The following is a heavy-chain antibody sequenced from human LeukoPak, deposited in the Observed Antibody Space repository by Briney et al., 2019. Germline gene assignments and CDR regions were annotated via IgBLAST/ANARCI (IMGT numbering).Heavy chain of an antibody. CDR1: GFTFSSYG. D-gene: IGHD3-22*01. CDR3: AREVGHYDSSGYFDY. J-gene: IGHJ4*02. CDR2: IWYDGSNK. Sequence: GGSLRLSCAASGFTFSSYGMHWVRQAPGKGLEWVAVIWYDGSNKYYADSVKGRFTISRDNSKNTLYLQMNSLRAGDTAVYYCAREVGHYDSSGYFDYWGQGTLVTVSS. V-gene: IGHV3-33*01.